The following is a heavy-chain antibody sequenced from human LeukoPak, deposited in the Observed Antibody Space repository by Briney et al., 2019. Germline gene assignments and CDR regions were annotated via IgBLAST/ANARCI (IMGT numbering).Heavy chain of an antibody. CDR1: GFTFSSYG. V-gene: IGHV3-30*02. J-gene: IGHJ3*02. CDR2: IRYDGSNK. CDR3: ANPYDFWSGFSAPHI. Sequence: SGGSLRLSCAASGFTFSSYGMHWVHQAPGKGLEWVAFIRYDGSNKYYADSVKGRFTISRDNSKNTLYLQMNSLRAEDTAVYYCANPYDFWSGFSAPHIWGQGTMVTVSS. D-gene: IGHD3-3*01.